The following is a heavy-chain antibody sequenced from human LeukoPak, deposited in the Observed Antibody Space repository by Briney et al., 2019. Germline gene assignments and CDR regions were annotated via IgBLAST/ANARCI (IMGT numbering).Heavy chain of an antibody. Sequence: GGPLSLSCSASGFTFSRYAMHGVRKARGKALEYVSGVTSNGGSTYYADSVKGRFTISRDNSKTTLYLQMSTLRAEDTAVYHRVKSSGSSWYMFDSWGQGTLVTVSS. CDR1: GFTFSRYA. CDR3: VKSSGSSWYMFDS. V-gene: IGHV3-64D*09. J-gene: IGHJ4*02. D-gene: IGHD6-13*01. CDR2: VTSNGGST.